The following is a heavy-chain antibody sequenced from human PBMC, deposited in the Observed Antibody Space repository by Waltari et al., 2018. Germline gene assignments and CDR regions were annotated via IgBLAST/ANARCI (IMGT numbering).Heavy chain of an antibody. CDR1: GYTFTSYA. D-gene: IGHD3-3*01. CDR3: AREGTHYDFWSGLHWGYYGMDV. Sequence: QVQLVQSGAEVKKPGASVKVSCKASGYTFTSYAMHWVRQAPGQRLEWMGGINGGNGKKKDCQRVQGRVTITRDTSASKAYMGLSSLRSEDTAVYYCAREGTHYDFWSGLHWGYYGMDVWGQGTTVTVSS. J-gene: IGHJ6*02. V-gene: IGHV1-3*01. CDR2: INGGNGKK.